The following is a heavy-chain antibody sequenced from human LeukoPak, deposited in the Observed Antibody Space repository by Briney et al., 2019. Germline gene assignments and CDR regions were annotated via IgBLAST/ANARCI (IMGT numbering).Heavy chain of an antibody. CDR2: IIPIFGTA. CDR1: GGTFSSYA. Sequence: GASVKVSCKASGGTFSSYAISWVRQAPGQGLEWMGGIIPIFGTANYAQKFQGRVTITTDESTSTAYMELSSLRSEDTAVYYCARCRTGTSFSYFDYWGQGTLVTVSS. V-gene: IGHV1-69*05. CDR3: ARCRTGTSFSYFDY. D-gene: IGHD1-1*01. J-gene: IGHJ4*02.